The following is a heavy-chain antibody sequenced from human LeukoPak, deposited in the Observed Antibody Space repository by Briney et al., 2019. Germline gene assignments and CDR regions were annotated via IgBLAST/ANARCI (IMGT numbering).Heavy chain of an antibody. J-gene: IGHJ4*02. CDR2: IYYSGST. CDR3: ARVSDYYDSSGYYYYPFDY. CDR1: GGSISSYY. V-gene: IGHV4-59*01. Sequence: PSETLSLTCTVSGGSISSYYWSWIRQPPGKGLEWFGYIYYSGSTNYNPSLKSRVTISVDTSKNQFSLKLSSVTAADTAVYYCARVSDYYDSSGYYYYPFDYWGQGTLVTVSS. D-gene: IGHD3-22*01.